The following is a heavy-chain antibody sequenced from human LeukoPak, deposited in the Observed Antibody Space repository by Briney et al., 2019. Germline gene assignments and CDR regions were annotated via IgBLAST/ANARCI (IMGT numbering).Heavy chain of an antibody. CDR2: ISSGGSTI. J-gene: IGHJ4*02. CDR3: ARTEWELLTGPFDY. Sequence: GGSLRLSCAASGFTFSSYEMNWVRQAPGKGLEWVSYISSGGSTIYYADSVKGRFTISRDNAKNSLYLQMNSLRAEDTAVYYCARTEWELLTGPFDYWGQGTLVTVSS. V-gene: IGHV3-48*03. CDR1: GFTFSSYE. D-gene: IGHD1-26*01.